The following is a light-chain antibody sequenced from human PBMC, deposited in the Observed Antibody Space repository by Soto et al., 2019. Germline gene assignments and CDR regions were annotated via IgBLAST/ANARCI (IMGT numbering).Light chain of an antibody. Sequence: VVMTQSTLSLPVTLGQPASISCRSNQSLVHSDGIAYFSWFQQRPGRSPRRLIYKVSNRDSGVPARFSGSRSGTDFALKISRVEAEDVGVYSCMQGTHWPITFGQGTRL. CDR2: KVS. CDR1: QSLVHSDGIAY. V-gene: IGKV2-30*02. J-gene: IGKJ5*01. CDR3: MQGTHWPIT.